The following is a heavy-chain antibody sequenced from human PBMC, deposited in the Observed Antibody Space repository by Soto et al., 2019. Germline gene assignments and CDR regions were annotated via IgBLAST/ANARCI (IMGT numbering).Heavy chain of an antibody. CDR2: ISYDGSNK. CDR1: GFTFSSYG. CDR3: VKDGSSGWPYYYGLDV. Sequence: QVQLVESGGGVVQPWRSLRLSCAASGFTFSSYGMHWVRQAPGKGLEWVAVISYDGSNKYYADSVKGRFTISRDNSKNTLYLQMSSLRAEYTAVYDCVKDGSSGWPYYYGLDVWGHGTTVTVSS. D-gene: IGHD6-19*01. J-gene: IGHJ6*02. V-gene: IGHV3-30*18.